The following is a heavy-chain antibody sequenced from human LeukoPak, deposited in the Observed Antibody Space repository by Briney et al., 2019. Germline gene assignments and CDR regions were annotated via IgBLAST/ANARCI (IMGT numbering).Heavy chain of an antibody. CDR2: ISSSSSYI. D-gene: IGHD1-26*01. CDR1: GFTFSSYA. Sequence: PGGSLRLSCAASGFTFSSYAMSWVRQAPGKGLEWVSSISSSSSYIYYADSVKGRFTISRDNAKNSLYLQMNSLRAEDTAVYYCARESGSYDDYWGQGTLVTVSS. V-gene: IGHV3-21*01. CDR3: ARESGSYDDY. J-gene: IGHJ4*02.